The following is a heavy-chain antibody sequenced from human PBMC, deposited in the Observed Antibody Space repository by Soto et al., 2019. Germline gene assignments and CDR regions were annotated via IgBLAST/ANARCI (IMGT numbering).Heavy chain of an antibody. CDR2: IYYSGRT. CDR1: GGSISSGDYY. Sequence: QVQLQESGPGLVKPSQTLSLTCTVSGGSISSGDYYWSWIRQPPGKGLECIGYIYYSGRTYYNPSPNTRDTLSVDTSKNQCSLKLSSVTAADTAVYYCARAMVVTQNWFDPWGQGTLVTVSS. V-gene: IGHV4-30-4*01. CDR3: ARAMVVTQNWFDP. D-gene: IGHD2-21*02. J-gene: IGHJ5*02.